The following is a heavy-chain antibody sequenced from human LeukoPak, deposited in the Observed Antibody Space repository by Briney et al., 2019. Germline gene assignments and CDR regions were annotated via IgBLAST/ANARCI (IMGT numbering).Heavy chain of an antibody. V-gene: IGHV4-39*01. D-gene: IGHD1-26*01. Sequence: PSETLSLTCTVSGGSISSTSYYWDWIRQPPGKGLEWIGSIHYSGSTYYNPSLKNRVTISLDTSRNQFSLKLSSVTAADTAVYYCARFGRLVFYFDYWGQGTLVSVSS. J-gene: IGHJ4*02. CDR1: GGSISSTSYY. CDR3: ARFGRLVFYFDY. CDR2: IHYSGST.